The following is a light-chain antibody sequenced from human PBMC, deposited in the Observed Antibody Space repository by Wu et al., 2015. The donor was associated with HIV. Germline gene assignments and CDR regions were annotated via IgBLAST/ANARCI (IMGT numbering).Light chain of an antibody. CDR2: AAS. Sequence: DIQMTQSPSSLSASVGDRVTITCRASQGISNFLAWYQQKPGKPPKVLIYAASTLQSGVPSRFSGSGSGTDFTLTISRLEPEDFAVYYCHQYGSPAFGQGTKVE. CDR1: QGISNF. V-gene: IGKV1-27*01. CDR3: HQYGSPA. J-gene: IGKJ1*01.